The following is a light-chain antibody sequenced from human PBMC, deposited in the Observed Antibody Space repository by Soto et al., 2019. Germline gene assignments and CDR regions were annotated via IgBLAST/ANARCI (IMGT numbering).Light chain of an antibody. V-gene: IGKV3-20*01. CDR3: QQYGSSPPYT. Sequence: EIVLTQSPGTLSLSPGERATLSCRASQSISSSSLAWYQQKPGQAPRLLIYGASSRVPGIPNRFSGSGSGTEFTLTISRLEREDFAVYYCQQYGSSPPYTFGQGTKLEIK. CDR2: GAS. CDR1: QSISSSS. J-gene: IGKJ2*01.